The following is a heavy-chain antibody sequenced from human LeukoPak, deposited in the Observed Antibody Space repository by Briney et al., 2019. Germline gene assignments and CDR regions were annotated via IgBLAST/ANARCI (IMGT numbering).Heavy chain of an antibody. CDR3: AKDSSTYYDYVWGSYRYTGTYYFDY. V-gene: IGHV3-30*02. D-gene: IGHD3-16*02. CDR1: GFTFSSYG. CDR2: IRYDGSNK. J-gene: IGHJ4*02. Sequence: PGGSLRLSCAASGFTFSSYGMHWVRQAPGKGLEWVAFIRYDGSNKYYADSVKGRFTISRDNSKNTLYLQMNSLRAEDTAVYYCAKDSSTYYDYVWGSYRYTGTYYFDYWGQGTLVTVSS.